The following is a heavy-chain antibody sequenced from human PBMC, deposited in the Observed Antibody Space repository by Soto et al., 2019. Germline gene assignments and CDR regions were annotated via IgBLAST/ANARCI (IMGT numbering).Heavy chain of an antibody. CDR3: ARQSATGRAALDV. J-gene: IGHJ3*01. CDR1: GGSISSSSYY. Sequence: PSETLSLTCTVSGGSISSSSYYWGWIRQPPGKGLEWIGTFYYTGSTYYNPSLRSRVTISGDTSKNQISLKLSSVTAADTAVYYCARQSATGRAALDVWGQGTMVTVSS. CDR2: FYYTGST. V-gene: IGHV4-39*01.